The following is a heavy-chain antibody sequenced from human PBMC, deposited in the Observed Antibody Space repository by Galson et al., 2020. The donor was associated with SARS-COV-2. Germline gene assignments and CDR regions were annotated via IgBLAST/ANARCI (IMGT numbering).Heavy chain of an antibody. CDR3: AKDRGAYRLAYCGGDCYSALGD. J-gene: IGHJ4*02. Sequence: GGSLRLSCAASGFTFSSYWMHWVRQAPGKGLVWVSRIYSEGSSTSYADSVKGRFTISGDNAKNTLYLQMNSLRAEDTAVYYCAKDRGAYRLAYCGGDCYSALGDWGQGTLVTVSS. D-gene: IGHD2-21*01. CDR1: GFTFSSYW. V-gene: IGHV3-74*01. CDR2: IYSEGSST.